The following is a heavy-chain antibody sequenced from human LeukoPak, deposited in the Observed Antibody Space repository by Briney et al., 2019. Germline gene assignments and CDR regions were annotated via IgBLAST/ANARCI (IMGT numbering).Heavy chain of an antibody. V-gene: IGHV4-61*02. CDR3: ARRQLSGIPDWAY. D-gene: IGHD3-16*02. Sequence: SETLSLTCTVSGGSISSGSYYWSWIRQPAGKGLEWIGRIYTSGSTYYNPSLKSRVTISVDTSKNQFSLKLSSVTAADTAVYYCARRQLSGIPDWAYWGQGTLVTVSS. CDR1: GGSISSGSYY. CDR2: IYTSGST. J-gene: IGHJ4*02.